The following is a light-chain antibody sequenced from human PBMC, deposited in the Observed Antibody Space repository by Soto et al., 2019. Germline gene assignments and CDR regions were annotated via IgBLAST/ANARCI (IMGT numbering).Light chain of an antibody. CDR3: MQNRQLPYT. CDR2: GVS. J-gene: IGKJ2*01. CDR1: QSLLLNSDGKTY. V-gene: IGKV2D-29*01. Sequence: IAMTQTPLSLSVTPGQPAAISCKSSQSLLLNSDGKTYLHWFLQRPGQPPQPLIFGVSTRLSGVAERFSGSGTETDFTLKISRVEAEDVGVHFCMQNRQLPYTFGQGTQVDI.